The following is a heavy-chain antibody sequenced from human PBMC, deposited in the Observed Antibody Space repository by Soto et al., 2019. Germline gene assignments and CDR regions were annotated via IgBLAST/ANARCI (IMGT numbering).Heavy chain of an antibody. CDR2: ISAHNGNT. CDR1: GYAFTTYG. Sequence: QVHLVQSGAEVKKPGASVKVSCKGSGYAFTTYGITWVRQAPGQGLEWMGWISAHNGNTNYAQKLQGRVTVTRDTSTSTAYMELGSLLSGDTAVYYCARGRCGDYWGQGALVTVSS. J-gene: IGHJ4*02. CDR3: ARGRCGDY. V-gene: IGHV1-18*01.